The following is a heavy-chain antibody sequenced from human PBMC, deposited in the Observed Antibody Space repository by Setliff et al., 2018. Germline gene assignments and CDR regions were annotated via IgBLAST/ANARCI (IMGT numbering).Heavy chain of an antibody. J-gene: IGHJ4*02. CDR3: ARRETYYNFWSGYYAY. D-gene: IGHD3-3*01. Sequence: PSETLSLTCTVSGGSISSSSYYWGWIRQPPGKGLEWIGSIYYSGSTYYNPSLKSRVTISVDTSKSQFSLKLSSVTAADTAAYYCARRETYYNFWSGYYAYWGQGTLVTVSS. V-gene: IGHV4-39*07. CDR1: GGSISSSSYY. CDR2: IYYSGST.